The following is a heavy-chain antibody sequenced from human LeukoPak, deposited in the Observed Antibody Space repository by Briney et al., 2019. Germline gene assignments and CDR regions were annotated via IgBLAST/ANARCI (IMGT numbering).Heavy chain of an antibody. V-gene: IGHV4-34*01. CDR2: INHSGST. CDR3: ARRYRGFDP. CDR1: GGSFSGYY. J-gene: IGHJ5*02. Sequence: SETLSLTCAVYGGSFSGYYWSWIRQPPGKGLEWIGEINHSGSTNYNPSLKSRVTISVDTSKNQFSLKLSSVTAADTAVYYCARRYRGFDPWGQGTLVTVSS. D-gene: IGHD1-14*01.